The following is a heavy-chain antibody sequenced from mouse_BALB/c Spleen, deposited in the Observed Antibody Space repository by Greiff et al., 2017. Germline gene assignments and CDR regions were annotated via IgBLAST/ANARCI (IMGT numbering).Heavy chain of an antibody. CDR3: ARESWDWAWFAY. D-gene: IGHD4-1*01. CDR1: GFTFSSYG. CDR2: INSNGGST. Sequence: DVKLVESGGGLVQPGGSLKLSCAASGFTFSSYGMSWVRQKPDKSLEVVATINSNGGSTYYPDSVKGRFTISRDKAKNTLYLQMNSLKSEDTAMYYCARESWDWAWFAYWGQGTLVTVSA. J-gene: IGHJ3*01. V-gene: IGHV5-6-3*01.